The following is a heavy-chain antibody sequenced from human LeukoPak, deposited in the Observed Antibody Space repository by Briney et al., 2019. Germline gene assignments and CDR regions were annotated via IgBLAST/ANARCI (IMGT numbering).Heavy chain of an antibody. Sequence: GGSLSLSCAASGFTFSSYAMSWVRQAPGKGLEWVSAISGSGGSTYYADSVKGRFTISRDNSKNTLYLQMNSLRAEDTAVYYCARDLAPHPQRIAAAEPDYWGQGTLVTVSS. J-gene: IGHJ4*02. D-gene: IGHD6-13*01. CDR2: ISGSGGST. V-gene: IGHV3-23*01. CDR1: GFTFSSYA. CDR3: ARDLAPHPQRIAAAEPDY.